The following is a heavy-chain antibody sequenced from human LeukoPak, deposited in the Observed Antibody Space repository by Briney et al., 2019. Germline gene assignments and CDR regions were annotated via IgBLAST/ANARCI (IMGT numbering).Heavy chain of an antibody. Sequence: SETLSLTCTVSGDSISSSTYYWAWIRQPPGKGLEYIGSYSGSTYYNPSLKSRVTISVDTSKKQLSLKLSSVTAADTAVYYCARSSYGAGSKPYWVDCWGQGTLVTVSS. CDR3: ARSSYGAGSKPYWVDC. D-gene: IGHD3-10*01. CDR1: GDSISSSTYY. CDR2: YSGST. J-gene: IGHJ4*02. V-gene: IGHV4-39*01.